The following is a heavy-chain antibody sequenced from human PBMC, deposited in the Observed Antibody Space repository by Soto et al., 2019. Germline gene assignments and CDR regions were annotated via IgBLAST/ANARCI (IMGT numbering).Heavy chain of an antibody. CDR2: ISVSGGST. V-gene: IGHV3-23*01. CDR3: ARSGHCDGDCYAGAFAI. D-gene: IGHD2-21*02. CDR1: GFTFSIYA. Sequence: LRLSCAASGFTFSIYAMSWVRQAPGKGLEWVAAISVSGGSTYDADSVKGRFTISRDNSKKTLYLQMNSLRAEDTAVYYCARSGHCDGDCYAGAFAIWGQVTMVHGSS. J-gene: IGHJ3*02.